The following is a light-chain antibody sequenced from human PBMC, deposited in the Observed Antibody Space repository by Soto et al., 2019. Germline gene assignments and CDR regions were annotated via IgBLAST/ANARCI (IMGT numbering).Light chain of an antibody. CDR1: SSDVGGYNY. Sequence: QSALTQPPSASGSPGQSVTISCTGTSSDVGGYNYVSWYQQHPGKAPKLMIYEVSKRPSGVPDRFSGSKSGNTASLTFSGLQAEDEADYYCSSYTGSNNFVVFGTGTKLTVL. J-gene: IGLJ1*01. V-gene: IGLV2-8*01. CDR3: SSYTGSNNFVV. CDR2: EVS.